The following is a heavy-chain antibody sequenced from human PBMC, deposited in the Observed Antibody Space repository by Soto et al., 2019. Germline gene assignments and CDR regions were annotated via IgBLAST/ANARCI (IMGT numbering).Heavy chain of an antibody. J-gene: IGHJ4*02. CDR1: GFTFSSYA. D-gene: IGHD3-22*01. V-gene: IGHV3-30-3*01. CDR3: ARGLYCYDSSGYWGY. CDR2: ISYDGSNK. Sequence: GGSLRLSCAASGFTFSSYAMHWVRQAPDKGLEWVAVISYDGSNKYYADSVKGRFTISRDNAKNSLYLQMNSLRDEDTAVYYCARGLYCYDSSGYWGYWGQGTLVTVSS.